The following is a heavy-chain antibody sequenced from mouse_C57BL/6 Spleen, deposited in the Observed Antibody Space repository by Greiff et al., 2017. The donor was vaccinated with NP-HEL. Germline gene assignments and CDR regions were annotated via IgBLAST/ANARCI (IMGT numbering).Heavy chain of an antibody. CDR3: AKYGSLPGSMDY. D-gene: IGHD1-1*01. V-gene: IGHV1-63*01. CDR1: GYTFTNYW. Sequence: QVQLQQSGAELVRPGTSVKMSCKASGYTFTNYWIGWAKQRPGHGLEWIGDIYPGGGYTNYNEKFKGKATLTADKSSSTAYMQFSSLTSEDSAIYYCAKYGSLPGSMDYWGQGTSVTVSS. J-gene: IGHJ4*01. CDR2: IYPGGGYT.